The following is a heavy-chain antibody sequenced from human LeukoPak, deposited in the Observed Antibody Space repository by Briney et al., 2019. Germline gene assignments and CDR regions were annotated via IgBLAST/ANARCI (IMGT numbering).Heavy chain of an antibody. CDR2: IYHSGST. J-gene: IGHJ5*02. CDR3: ARSVVTATLGWFDP. Sequence: SETLSLTCAVSGYSISSGYYWGWIRQPPGKGLEWIGNIYHSGSTHYNPSLKSRVTISVDKSKNQFSLKLRSVTAADTAVYYCARSVVTATLGWFDPWGQGTLVTVSS. CDR1: GYSISSGYY. V-gene: IGHV4-38-2*01. D-gene: IGHD2-21*02.